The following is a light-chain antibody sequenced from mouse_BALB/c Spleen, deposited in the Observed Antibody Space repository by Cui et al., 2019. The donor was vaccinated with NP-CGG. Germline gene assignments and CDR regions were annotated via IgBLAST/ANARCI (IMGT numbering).Light chain of an antibody. CDR3: ALWYSNHWV. J-gene: IGLJ1*01. CDR2: GTN. Sequence: QAVVTQESAISTSPGKTVTLTCRSSTGAVTTTNYANWVQEKPDHLFTGLMGGTNNRAPGVPARFSGSLIGDKAALTITGAQTEDEAIYFCALWYSNHWVFGGGTKLTVL. CDR1: TGAVTTTNY. V-gene: IGLV1*01.